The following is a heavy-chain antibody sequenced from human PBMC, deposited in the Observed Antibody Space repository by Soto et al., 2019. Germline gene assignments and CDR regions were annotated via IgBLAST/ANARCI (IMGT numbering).Heavy chain of an antibody. CDR1: TDSSSFTNSY. Sequence: SETLSLTCTVSTDSSSFTNSYWGWIRQPPGKGLQWIGSSSYNGGTFYNPSLKGRVVISFDTSKKQSSLQVTSVTAADAAVYFCARHRIEVVWRGFDFWGQGSPVTVSS. V-gene: IGHV4-39*01. CDR2: SSYNGGT. D-gene: IGHD3-10*01. J-gene: IGHJ4*02. CDR3: ARHRIEVVWRGFDF.